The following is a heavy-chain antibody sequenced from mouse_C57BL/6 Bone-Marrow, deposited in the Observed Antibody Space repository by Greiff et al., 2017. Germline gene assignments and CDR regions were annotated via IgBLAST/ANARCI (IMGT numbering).Heavy chain of an antibody. CDR2: IDPENGDT. CDR1: GFNIKDDY. Sequence: VQLQQSGAELVRPGASVKLSCTASGFNIKDDYMHWVKQRPEQGLEWIGWIDPENGDTEYASKFQGKATITADTSSKTAYMQLSSLTSEDTAVYYGTKCHKYSISPYWYFEVWGTGTTVTVAS. D-gene: IGHD5-1-1*01. V-gene: IGHV14-4*01. CDR3: TKCHKYSISPYWYFEV. J-gene: IGHJ1*03.